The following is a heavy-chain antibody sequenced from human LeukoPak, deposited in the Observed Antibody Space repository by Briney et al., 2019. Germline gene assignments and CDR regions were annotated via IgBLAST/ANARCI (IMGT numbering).Heavy chain of an antibody. J-gene: IGHJ3*02. CDR1: GGTFSSYA. CDR2: IIPIFGTA. D-gene: IGHD4-17*01. Sequence: SVKVSCKASGGTFSSYAISWVRQAPGQGLEWMGGIIPIFGTANYAQKFQGRVTITADESTSTAYMELSSLRSEDTAVYYCARGENYGDYIRTLLGAFDIWGQGTMVTVSS. V-gene: IGHV1-69*13. CDR3: ARGENYGDYIRTLLGAFDI.